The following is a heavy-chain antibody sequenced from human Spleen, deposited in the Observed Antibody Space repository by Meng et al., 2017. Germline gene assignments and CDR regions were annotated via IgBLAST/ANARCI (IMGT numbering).Heavy chain of an antibody. CDR2: ISYNGDNT. CDR3: ARVPYYYGSGSYYDAFDI. J-gene: IGHJ3*02. Sequence: GESLKISCTASGFTFSNYAMSWVRQAPGEGLDWVSTISYNGDNTHYADSVKGRFTISRDNSKNTLYLQMNSLRAEDTAVYYCARVPYYYGSGSYYDAFDIWGQGTMVTVSS. D-gene: IGHD3-10*01. CDR1: GFTFSNYA. V-gene: IGHV3-23*01.